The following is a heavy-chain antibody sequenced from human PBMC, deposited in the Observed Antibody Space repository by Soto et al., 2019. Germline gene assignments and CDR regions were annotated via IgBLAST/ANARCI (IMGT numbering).Heavy chain of an antibody. V-gene: IGHV3-23*01. Sequence: GGSLRLSCAASGFTFSSYAMSWVRQAPGKGLEWVSAISGSGGSTYYADSVKGRFTISRDNSKNTLYLQMNSLRAEDTAVYYCAKAFRVGATYYYYGMDVWGQGTTVTVSS. CDR2: ISGSGGST. D-gene: IGHD1-26*01. CDR3: AKAFRVGATYYYYGMDV. CDR1: GFTFSSYA. J-gene: IGHJ6*02.